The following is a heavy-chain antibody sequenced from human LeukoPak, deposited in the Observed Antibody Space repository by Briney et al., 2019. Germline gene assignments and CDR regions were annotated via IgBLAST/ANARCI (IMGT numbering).Heavy chain of an antibody. Sequence: SETLSLTCTVSGGSISSYYWSWIRQPPGKGLEWIGYIYYSGSTNYNPSLKSRVTISVDTSKNQFSLKLNSVTAADTAVYFCAGGGDDDFWSGYDLDHFDYWGQGTLVTVSS. V-gene: IGHV4-59*01. CDR2: IYYSGST. CDR3: AGGGDDDFWSGYDLDHFDY. CDR1: GGSISSYY. D-gene: IGHD3-3*01. J-gene: IGHJ4*02.